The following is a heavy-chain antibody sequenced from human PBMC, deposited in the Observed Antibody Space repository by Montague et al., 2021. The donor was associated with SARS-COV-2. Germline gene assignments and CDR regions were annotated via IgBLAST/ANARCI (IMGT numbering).Heavy chain of an antibody. CDR3: ARSYYYGSGTYVYNYYMDV. J-gene: IGHJ6*03. D-gene: IGHD3-10*01. CDR2: ISYSGRT. Sequence: SETLSLTCTVSGGSVSSSPYYWGWIRQPPGRGLEWVGSISYSGRTYFSPSLKSRLTICVDSSENQFSLRLSSVTAADTAVYYCARSYYYGSGTYVYNYYMDVGGKGTTVTVSS. CDR1: GGSVSSSPYY. V-gene: IGHV4-39*01.